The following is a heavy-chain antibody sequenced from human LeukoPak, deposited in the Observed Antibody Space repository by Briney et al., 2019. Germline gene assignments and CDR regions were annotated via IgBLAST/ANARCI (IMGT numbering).Heavy chain of an antibody. CDR1: GFTFSDYY. J-gene: IGHJ5*02. V-gene: IGHV3-11*04. D-gene: IGHD3-10*01. Sequence: GGSLRLSCAASGFTFSDYYMSWIRQAPGKGLEWVSYISSSGSTIYYADSVKGRFTISRDNAKNSLYLQMNSLRAEDTAVYYCARVAYYGSGNWFDPWGQGTLVTVSS. CDR3: ARVAYYGSGNWFDP. CDR2: ISSSGSTI.